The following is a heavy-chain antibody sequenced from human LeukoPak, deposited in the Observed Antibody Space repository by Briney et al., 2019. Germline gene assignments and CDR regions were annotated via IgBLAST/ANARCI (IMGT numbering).Heavy chain of an antibody. J-gene: IGHJ3*02. CDR1: GGSITKNGYY. Sequence: PSETLSLTCSVSGGSITKNGYYWGWIRQSPETGLEWIGSMHYSGSTNYNPSLKSRVTMSVDTSKNQFSLKLSSVAAADTAVYYCARDTTGTDAFDIWGQGTMVTVSS. CDR2: MHYSGST. V-gene: IGHV4-39*07. D-gene: IGHD1-1*01. CDR3: ARDTTGTDAFDI.